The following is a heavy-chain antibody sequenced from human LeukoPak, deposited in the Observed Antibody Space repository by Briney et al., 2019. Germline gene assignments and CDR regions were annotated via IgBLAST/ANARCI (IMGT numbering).Heavy chain of an antibody. V-gene: IGHV3-23*01. CDR1: GFTFSTYA. Sequence: GGSLRLSCAASGFTFSTYAMSWVRQAPGKGLEWVSGISVSGGSTYYADSVKGRFTISRDNSKNTLYLQMNSLRAEDTAVYYCAKGGAKGRNYDFWSGHIDYWGQGTLVTVSS. CDR2: ISVSGGST. D-gene: IGHD3-3*01. CDR3: AKGGAKGRNYDFWSGHIDY. J-gene: IGHJ4*02.